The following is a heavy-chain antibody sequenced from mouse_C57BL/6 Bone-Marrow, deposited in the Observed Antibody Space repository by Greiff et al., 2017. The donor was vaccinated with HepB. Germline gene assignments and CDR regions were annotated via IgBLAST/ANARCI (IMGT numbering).Heavy chain of an antibody. Sequence: DSGPGLVKPSQSLSLTCSVTGYSITSGYYWNWIRQFPGNKLEWMGYISYDGSNNYNPSLKNRISITRDTSKNQFFLKLNSVTTEDTATYYCARRGLRGLFAYWGQGTLVTVSA. CDR1: GYSITSGYY. J-gene: IGHJ3*01. CDR3: ARRGLRGLFAY. V-gene: IGHV3-6*01. D-gene: IGHD1-1*01. CDR2: ISYDGSN.